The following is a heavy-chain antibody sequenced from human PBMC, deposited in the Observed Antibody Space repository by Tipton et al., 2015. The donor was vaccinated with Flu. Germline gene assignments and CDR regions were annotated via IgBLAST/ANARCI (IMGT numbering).Heavy chain of an antibody. CDR2: IYHSGST. V-gene: IGHV4-38-2*02. Sequence: TLSLTCTVSGYSISSGFYWGWIRRPPGKGLEWIGNIYHSGSTFYNPSLKSRVAISVDTSKNQFSLKLSSVTAADTAVYYCARGDGYNFDYWGQGTLVTVSS. CDR3: ARGDGYNFDY. J-gene: IGHJ4*02. D-gene: IGHD5-24*01. CDR1: GYSISSGFY.